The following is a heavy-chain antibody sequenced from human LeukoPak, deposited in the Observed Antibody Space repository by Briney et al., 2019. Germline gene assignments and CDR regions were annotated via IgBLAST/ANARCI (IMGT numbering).Heavy chain of an antibody. Sequence: GGSLRLSCAASGFTFSSYGMSWVRQAPGKGLEWVSAISGSGGSTYYADSVKGRFTISRDNSKNTLYLQMNSLRAEDTAVYYCARDARGGFGELLYYYYYMDVWGKGTTVTVSS. CDR3: ARDARGGFGELLYYYYYMDV. D-gene: IGHD3-10*01. CDR2: ISGSGGST. V-gene: IGHV3-23*01. CDR1: GFTFSSYG. J-gene: IGHJ6*03.